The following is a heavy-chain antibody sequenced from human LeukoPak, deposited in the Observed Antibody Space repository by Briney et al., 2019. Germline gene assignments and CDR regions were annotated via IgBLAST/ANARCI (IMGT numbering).Heavy chain of an antibody. J-gene: IGHJ4*02. CDR1: GFTFSSYA. D-gene: IGHD6-19*01. V-gene: IGHV3-23*01. Sequence: PGGSLRLSCAASGFTFSSYAMSWVRQAPGKGLEWVSAISGSGGSTYYADSVKGRFTISRDNSKNTLYLQMNSLRAEDTAVYYCATGPTGWYGYYFDYWGQGTLVTVSS. CDR3: ATGPTGWYGYYFDY. CDR2: ISGSGGST.